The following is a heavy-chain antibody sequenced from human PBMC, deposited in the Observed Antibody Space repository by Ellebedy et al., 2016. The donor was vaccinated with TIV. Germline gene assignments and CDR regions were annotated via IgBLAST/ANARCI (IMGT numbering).Heavy chain of an antibody. CDR3: ARDGGLGGIAAAGLPFGMGPFDY. CDR2: INPNSGGT. CDR1: GGTFSSYA. Sequence: ASVKVSCXASGGTFSSYAISWVRQAPGQGLEWMGWINPNSGGTNYAQKFQGRVTMTRDTSISTAYMELSRLRSDDTAVYYCARDGGLGGIAAAGLPFGMGPFDYWGQGTLVTVSS. J-gene: IGHJ4*02. D-gene: IGHD6-13*01. V-gene: IGHV1-2*02.